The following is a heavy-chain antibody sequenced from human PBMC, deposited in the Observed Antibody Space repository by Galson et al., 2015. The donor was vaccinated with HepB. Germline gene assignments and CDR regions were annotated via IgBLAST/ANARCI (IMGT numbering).Heavy chain of an antibody. CDR3: AADVTTIVTAFDY. J-gene: IGHJ4*02. V-gene: IGHV3-30*03. CDR2: ISYDAKNV. Sequence: SLRLSCAGSGFSLSNSAMHWVRQAPGKGLEWEAKISYDAKNVYYAESLRGRSAISRDYSKNALYLEINSLRVEDTAVYYCAADVTTIVTAFDYWGQGTLVTVSS. CDR1: GFSLSNSA. D-gene: IGHD4-23*01.